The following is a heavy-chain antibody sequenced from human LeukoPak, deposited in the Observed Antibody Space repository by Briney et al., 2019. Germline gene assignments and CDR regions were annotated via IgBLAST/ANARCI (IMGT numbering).Heavy chain of an antibody. CDR3: AKGASRPQIGYCTNGVCQNFDY. Sequence: PGGSLRLSCAASGFTVSRDYMSWVRQAPGKGLEWVSVIYSGGATYYADSVKGRFTISRDDSDNTLYLQMNSLRAEDTAVYYCAKGASRPQIGYCTNGVCQNFDYWGQGTLVTVSS. D-gene: IGHD2-8*01. CDR2: IYSGGAT. J-gene: IGHJ4*02. CDR1: GFTVSRDY. V-gene: IGHV3-66*01.